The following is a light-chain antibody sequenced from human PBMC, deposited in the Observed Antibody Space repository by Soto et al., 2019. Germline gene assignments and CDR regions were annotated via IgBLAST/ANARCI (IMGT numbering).Light chain of an antibody. Sequence: DIQMTQSPSTLSASVGDSVTITCRASQSISSWLAWYQQXPGKAPXXLISDASSLESGVPSRFSGSGSGTEFTVTISSLQPDDFATDYCQQYKTYSTFGPGTKVDI. V-gene: IGKV1-5*01. CDR2: DAS. J-gene: IGKJ3*01. CDR1: QSISSW. CDR3: QQYKTYST.